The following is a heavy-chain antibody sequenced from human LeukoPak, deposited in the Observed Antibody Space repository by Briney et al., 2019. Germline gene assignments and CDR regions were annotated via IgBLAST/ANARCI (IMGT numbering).Heavy chain of an antibody. V-gene: IGHV1-46*01. J-gene: IGHJ4*02. CDR3: ARGVRYFDWLLFQNFDY. D-gene: IGHD3-9*01. CDR1: GYTFTSYY. CDR2: INPSGGST. Sequence: ASVKVSCKASGYTFTSYYMHWVRQAPGQGLEWMGIINPSGGSTSYAQKFQGRVTMTRDTSTSTVYMELSSLRSEDTAVYYCARGVRYFDWLLFQNFDYWGQGTLVTVSS.